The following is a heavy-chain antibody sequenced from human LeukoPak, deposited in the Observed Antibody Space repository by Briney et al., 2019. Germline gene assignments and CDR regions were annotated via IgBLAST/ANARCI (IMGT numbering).Heavy chain of an antibody. D-gene: IGHD3-22*01. J-gene: IGHJ5*02. CDR3: ARDSDDSSGYNWFDP. Sequence: PSETLSLTCTVSGGSISSYYWSWIRQPPGKGLEWIGYIYYSGSTNYNPSLKSRVTMSVDTSKNQFSLKLSSVTAADTAVYYCARDSDDSSGYNWFDPWGQGTLVTVPS. V-gene: IGHV4-59*01. CDR1: GGSISSYY. CDR2: IYYSGST.